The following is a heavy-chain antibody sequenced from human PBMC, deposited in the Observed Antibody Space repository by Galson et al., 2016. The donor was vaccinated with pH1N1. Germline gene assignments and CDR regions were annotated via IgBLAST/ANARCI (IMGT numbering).Heavy chain of an antibody. V-gene: IGHV5-51*01. D-gene: IGHD2-21*01. CDR2: IYPGDSDT. Sequence: QSGAEVKKPGESLKISCKGSGYSFTSYWIAWVRQMPGKGLEWMGIIYPGDSDTRYSPSFQGQVTISADKSINTAYLQWSSLKASDTAMYYCARIGSDDPIYYYYMDVWGKGNTGHRLL. CDR1: GYSFTSYW. CDR3: ARIGSDDPIYYYYMDV. J-gene: IGHJ6*03.